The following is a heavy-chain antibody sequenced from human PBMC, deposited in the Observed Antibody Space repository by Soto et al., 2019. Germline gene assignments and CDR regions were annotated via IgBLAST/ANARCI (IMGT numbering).Heavy chain of an antibody. D-gene: IGHD6-19*01. CDR2: VWYDGSKK. J-gene: IGHJ6*01. Sequence: GGSLRLSCAASGFTLSTYGMHWVRQAPSKGLEWVAVVWYDGSKKYYADSVKGRFTVSRDNSKNTLYLQMNSLRAEDTAVYYCARPLEQWQLGFGMDVWGQGSPVTVSS. CDR3: ARPLEQWQLGFGMDV. V-gene: IGHV3-33*01. CDR1: GFTLSTYG.